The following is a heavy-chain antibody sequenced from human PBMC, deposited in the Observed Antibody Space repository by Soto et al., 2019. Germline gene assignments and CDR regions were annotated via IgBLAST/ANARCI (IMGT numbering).Heavy chain of an antibody. V-gene: IGHV1-2*02. CDR2: INPNSGGT. J-gene: IGHJ5*02. D-gene: IGHD6-13*01. CDR1: GYTFTGYY. Sequence: ASVKVSCKASGYTFTGYYMHWVRQAPGQGLEWMGWINPNSGGTNYAQKFQGRVTMTRDTSISTAYMELSRLRSDDTAVYYCARGGVAAAGTWTWGVRNWFDPWGQGTLVTVSS. CDR3: ARGGVAAAGTWTWGVRNWFDP.